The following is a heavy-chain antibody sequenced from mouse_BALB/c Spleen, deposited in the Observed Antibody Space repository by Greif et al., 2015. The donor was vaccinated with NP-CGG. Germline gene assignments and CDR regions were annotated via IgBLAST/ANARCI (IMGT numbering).Heavy chain of an antibody. J-gene: IGHJ4*01. V-gene: IGHV2-9*02. Sequence: QVQLQQSGPGLVAPSQSLSITCTVSGFSLTSYGVHWVRQPPGKGLEWLGVIWAGGSTNYNSALMSRLSTSKDNSKSXGFLKMNRLQTDVTAMYYCARDGGNYYAMDYGGQGTSVTVSS. CDR1: GFSLTSYG. CDR2: IWAGGST. CDR3: ARDGGNYYAMDY. D-gene: IGHD2-1*01.